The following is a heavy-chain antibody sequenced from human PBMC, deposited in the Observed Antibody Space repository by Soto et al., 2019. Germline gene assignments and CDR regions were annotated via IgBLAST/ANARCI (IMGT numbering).Heavy chain of an antibody. CDR3: AKDFEAIFGVPDAFDI. Sequence: EVQLLESGGGLVQPGGSLRLSCAASGFTFSSYAMSWVRQAPGKGLEWVSAISGSGGSTYYADSVKGRFTISRDNSKNTLYLQMNSLRAEDTAVYYCAKDFEAIFGVPDAFDIWGQGTMVTVSS. CDR1: GFTFSSYA. V-gene: IGHV3-23*01. CDR2: ISGSGGST. J-gene: IGHJ3*02. D-gene: IGHD3-3*01.